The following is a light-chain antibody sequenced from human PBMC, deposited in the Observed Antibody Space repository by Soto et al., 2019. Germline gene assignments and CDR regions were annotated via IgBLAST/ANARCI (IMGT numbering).Light chain of an antibody. CDR3: QQRGNWPRT. Sequence: EIVLTQSPATLSLSPGERATLSCRASQSVSSYLAWYQQKPGQAPRLLIYGASNRATDIPARCSGSGSGTDFTLTISSLESEDFAVYYCQQRGNWPRTFGQGTKLESK. CDR1: QSVSSY. V-gene: IGKV3-11*01. CDR2: GAS. J-gene: IGKJ2*01.